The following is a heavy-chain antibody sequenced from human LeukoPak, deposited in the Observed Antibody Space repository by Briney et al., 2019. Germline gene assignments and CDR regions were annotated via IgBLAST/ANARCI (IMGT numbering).Heavy chain of an antibody. D-gene: IGHD6-13*01. Sequence: SETLSLTCAVYGGSFSAYYWSWIRQPAGKGLEWIGRIYTTGSTNYNPSLKSRVTMSVDTSKNHFSLKLSSVTAADTAVYYCARGIAAAAKQGGFDFWGQGTLVTVSS. CDR2: IYTTGST. CDR1: GGSFSAYY. V-gene: IGHV4-59*10. CDR3: ARGIAAAAKQGGFDF. J-gene: IGHJ4*02.